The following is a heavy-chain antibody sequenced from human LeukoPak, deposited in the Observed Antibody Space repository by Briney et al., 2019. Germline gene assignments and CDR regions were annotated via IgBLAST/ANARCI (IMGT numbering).Heavy chain of an antibody. CDR2: ITPSGDGT. V-gene: IGHV3-23*01. Sequence: PGGSLRLSCAASGFTFSSPAMSWVRQTPGKGLEWVSSITPSGDGTYYAASVKGRFTISRDNSKNTLYLQMDSLRAQDTALYYCARENWYKFDYWGQGTLVTVSS. J-gene: IGHJ4*02. D-gene: IGHD1/OR15-1a*01. CDR1: GFTFSSPA. CDR3: ARENWYKFDY.